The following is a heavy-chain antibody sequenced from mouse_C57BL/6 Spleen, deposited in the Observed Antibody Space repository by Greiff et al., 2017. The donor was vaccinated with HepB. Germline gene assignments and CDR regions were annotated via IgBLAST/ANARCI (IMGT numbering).Heavy chain of an antibody. Sequence: EVMLVESGAELVKPGASVKLSCTASGFNIKDYYMHWVKQRTEQGLEWIGRIDPEDGETKYAPKFQGKATITADTSSNTAYLQLSSLTSEDTAVYYCARGLSGDGYYGWFAYWGQGTLVTVSA. J-gene: IGHJ3*01. CDR1: GFNIKDYY. V-gene: IGHV14-2*01. CDR3: ARGLSGDGYYGWFAY. CDR2: IDPEDGET. D-gene: IGHD2-3*01.